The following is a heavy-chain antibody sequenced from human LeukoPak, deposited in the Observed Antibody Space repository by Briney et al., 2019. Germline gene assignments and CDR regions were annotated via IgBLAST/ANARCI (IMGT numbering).Heavy chain of an antibody. V-gene: IGHV3-48*04. J-gene: IGHJ4*02. CDR2: ISSSSTTI. Sequence: PGGSLRLSCAASGFTFSTFIMNWVRQAPGKGLEWVSHISSSSTTIYYADSVKGRFTISRDNAKNSLYLQMNSLRAEDTAVYYCARGYCTGGSCLTTTDYWGQGTLVTVSS. CDR1: GFTFSTFI. CDR3: ARGYCTGGSCLTTTDY. D-gene: IGHD2-15*01.